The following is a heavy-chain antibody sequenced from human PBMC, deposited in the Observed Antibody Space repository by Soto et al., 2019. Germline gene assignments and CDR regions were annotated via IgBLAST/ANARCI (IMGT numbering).Heavy chain of an antibody. D-gene: IGHD2-15*01. J-gene: IGHJ4*02. CDR2: ISGSGSVI. V-gene: IGHV3-48*03. CDR3: AREVGCSGGTCSLPSGADY. Sequence: SLRLSCAASGFIFSSYEMNWVRQAPGKGLEWVSCISGSGSVIYYADSVKGRFTISRDNAKNSLYLQMISLRGEDTAVYFCAREVGCSGGTCSLPSGADYWGQGTLVTVSS. CDR1: GFIFSSYE.